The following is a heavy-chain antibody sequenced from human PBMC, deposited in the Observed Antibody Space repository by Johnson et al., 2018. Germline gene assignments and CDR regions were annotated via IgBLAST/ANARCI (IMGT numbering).Heavy chain of an antibody. CDR2: ISSSSTYI. J-gene: IGHJ6*04. Sequence: EVQLVESGGGLVKPGGSLRLSCAASGFTFSSHGMNWVRQAPGKGLEWVSFISSSSTYIYYADSVKGRLTISRDNAKNALYLQMNSLRAEDTAVHYCVRDGGHCTNGVCYLVDVWGKGTTGTVSS. CDR3: VRDGGHCTNGVCYLVDV. V-gene: IGHV3-21*01. CDR1: GFTFSSHG. D-gene: IGHD2-8*01.